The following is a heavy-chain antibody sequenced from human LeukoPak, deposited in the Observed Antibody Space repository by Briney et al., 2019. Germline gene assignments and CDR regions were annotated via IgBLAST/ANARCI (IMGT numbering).Heavy chain of an antibody. CDR3: ARDRSRVFSSGSTVAAFDI. V-gene: IGHV4-59*01. Sequence: PSETLSLTCTVSGGSISSYYWSWIRQPPGKGLEWIGYIYYSGSTNYNPSLKSRVTISVDTSKNQFSLKLSSVTAADTAVYYCARDRSRVFSSGSTVAAFDIWGQGTMVTVSS. D-gene: IGHD3-22*01. CDR2: IYYSGST. J-gene: IGHJ3*02. CDR1: GGSISSYY.